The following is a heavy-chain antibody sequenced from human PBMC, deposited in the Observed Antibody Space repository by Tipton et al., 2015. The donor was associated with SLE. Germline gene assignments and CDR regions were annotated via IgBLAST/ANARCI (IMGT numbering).Heavy chain of an antibody. CDR3: ARCTIFGVVRGSFDS. CDR1: GGSFSDYF. CDR2: VNHSGST. V-gene: IGHV4-34*01. D-gene: IGHD3-3*01. J-gene: IGHJ4*02. Sequence: LRLSCAVYGGSFSDYFWTWIRQSPGKGLEWIGEVNHSGSTDYHPSLKSRVTMSVDTSKNQFSLKLTSVTAADTALYYCARCTIFGVVRGSFDSWGQGTLVTVS.